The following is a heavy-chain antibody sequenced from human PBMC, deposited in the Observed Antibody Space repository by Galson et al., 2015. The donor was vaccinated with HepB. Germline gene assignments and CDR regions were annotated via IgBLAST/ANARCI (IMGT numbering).Heavy chain of an antibody. D-gene: IGHD5-12*01. Sequence: SLRLSCAASGFTFSSYGMHWVRQAPGKGLEWVAVIWYDGSNKYYADSVKGRFTISRDNSKNTLYLQMNSLRAEDTAVYYCAREIRGYSGYDYAAGYYYYYGMDVWGQGTTVTVSS. CDR3: AREIRGYSGYDYAAGYYYYYGMDV. CDR1: GFTFSSYG. CDR2: IWYDGSNK. J-gene: IGHJ6*02. V-gene: IGHV3-33*01.